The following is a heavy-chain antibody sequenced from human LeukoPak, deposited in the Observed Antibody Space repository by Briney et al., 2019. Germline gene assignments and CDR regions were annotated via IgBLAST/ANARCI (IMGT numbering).Heavy chain of an antibody. CDR2: SNSVCTKT. J-gene: IGHJ6*02. CDR3: ATWAFYHGLDV. D-gene: IGHD1-26*01. V-gene: IGHV3-43*02. CDR1: GFAFQAFD. Sequence: GRSLRPSCAASGFAFQAFDMHCVRLDPGKCLECVSLSNSVCTKTYYADSVRGRFTVSRDNSKNSLYLQMNSLRTEDTALYYCATWAFYHGLDVWGQGSTVTISS.